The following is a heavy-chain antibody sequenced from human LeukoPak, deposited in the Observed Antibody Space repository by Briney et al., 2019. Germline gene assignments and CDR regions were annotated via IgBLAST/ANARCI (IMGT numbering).Heavy chain of an antibody. CDR1: EFTFSNYW. CDR2: IDNDGRDT. J-gene: IGHJ3*02. V-gene: IGHV3-74*01. D-gene: IGHD1-14*01. Sequence: GGSLRLSCAASEFTFSNYWMHWVRQAPGEGLVWVSRIDNDGRDTIYADSVKGRFTISRGNGKNTLYLQMNSLRAEDTAVYYCARGGYHHGFDIWGQGTLVTVSS. CDR3: ARGGYHHGFDI.